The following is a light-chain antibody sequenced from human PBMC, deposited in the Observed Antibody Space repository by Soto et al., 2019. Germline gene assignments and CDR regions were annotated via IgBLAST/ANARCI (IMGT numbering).Light chain of an antibody. V-gene: IGKV3-15*01. J-gene: IGKJ1*01. CDR2: GAS. CDR1: QSVSSN. CDR3: QKYNNWPQT. Sequence: EIVMTQSRATLSVSPGERATLSCRASQSVSSNLAWYQQKPGQAPRILIYGASTRATGIPARLSGSGSGTELTLTISRLQSEDFAVYYCQKYNNWPQTCGQGTKVDIK.